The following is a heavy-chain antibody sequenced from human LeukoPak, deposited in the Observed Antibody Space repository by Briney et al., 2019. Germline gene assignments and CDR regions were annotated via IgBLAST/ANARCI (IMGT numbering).Heavy chain of an antibody. CDR2: INSDGSST. CDR3: ARGPPLTGDRGVYFDY. Sequence: GGSLRLSCAASGFTFSSYWMHWVRQAPGKGLVWVSRINSDGSSTSYADSVKGRFTISRDNAKNTLYLQMNSLRAEDTAVYYCARGPPLTGDRGVYFDYWGQGTLVTVSS. J-gene: IGHJ4*02. CDR1: GFTFSSYW. V-gene: IGHV3-74*01. D-gene: IGHD7-27*01.